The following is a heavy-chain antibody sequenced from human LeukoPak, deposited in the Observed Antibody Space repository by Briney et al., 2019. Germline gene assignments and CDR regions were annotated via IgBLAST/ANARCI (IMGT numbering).Heavy chain of an antibody. J-gene: IGHJ4*02. V-gene: IGHV4-61*02. Sequence: SQTLSLTCTVSGGSISSGSYYWSWIRQPAGKGLEWIGRIYTSGSTNYNPSLKSRVTISVDTSKNQFSLKLSSVTAADTAVYYCARADIKGVTIFGVVIIPVGYFDYWGQGTLVTVSS. CDR2: IYTSGST. CDR1: GGSISSGSYY. CDR3: ARADIKGVTIFGVVIIPVGYFDY. D-gene: IGHD3-3*01.